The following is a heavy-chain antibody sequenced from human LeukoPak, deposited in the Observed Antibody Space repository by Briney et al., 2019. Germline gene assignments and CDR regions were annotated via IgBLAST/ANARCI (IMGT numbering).Heavy chain of an antibody. CDR3: ARASWSSSSYFDY. V-gene: IGHV3-21*01. D-gene: IGHD6-6*01. Sequence: GSLRLSCAASGFTFSSYSMNWVRQAPGKGLEWVSSISSSSSYVYYADSVKGRFTISRDNAKNSLYLQMNSLRAEDTAVYYCARASWSSSSYFDYWGQGTLVTVSS. CDR2: ISSSSSYV. CDR1: GFTFSSYS. J-gene: IGHJ4*02.